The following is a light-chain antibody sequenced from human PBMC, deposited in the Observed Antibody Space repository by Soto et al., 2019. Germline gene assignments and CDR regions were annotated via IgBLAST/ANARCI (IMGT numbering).Light chain of an antibody. CDR1: QSISTW. CDR2: KAS. V-gene: IGKV1-5*03. J-gene: IGKJ1*01. Sequence: DIQMTQSPSTLSASVGDRFTITVRASQSISTWLAWYQQKPGKAPKRLIYKASSLESGVPSRFIGSASGTEFTLTISSLQPDDFATYYCQQYNSYVWTFGQGTKVDI. CDR3: QQYNSYVWT.